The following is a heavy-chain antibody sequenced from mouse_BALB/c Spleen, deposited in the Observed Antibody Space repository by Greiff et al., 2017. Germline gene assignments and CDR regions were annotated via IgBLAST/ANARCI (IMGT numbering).Heavy chain of an antibody. CDR3: ARDGGYEGYFDY. CDR1: GYSITSGYY. J-gene: IGHJ2*01. CDR2: ISYDGSN. V-gene: IGHV3-6*02. D-gene: IGHD2-2*01. Sequence: EVKLLESGPGLVKPSQSLSLTCSVTGYSITSGYYWNWIRQFPGNKLEWMGYISYDGSNNYNPSLKNRISITRDTSKNQFFLKLNSVTTEDTATYYCARDGGYEGYFDYWGQGTTLTVSS.